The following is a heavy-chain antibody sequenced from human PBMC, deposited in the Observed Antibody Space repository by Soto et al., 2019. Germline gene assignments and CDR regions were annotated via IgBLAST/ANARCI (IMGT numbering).Heavy chain of an antibody. Sequence: GGSLRLSCAASGFTFSNAWINWVRQAPGKGLVWVSRINSDGSSTSYADSVKGRFTISRDNAKNTLYLQMNSLRAEDTAVYYCAHFDWLLYAFDIWGQGTMVTVSS. CDR2: INSDGSST. CDR3: AHFDWLLYAFDI. D-gene: IGHD3-9*01. CDR1: GFTFSNAW. J-gene: IGHJ3*02. V-gene: IGHV3-74*01.